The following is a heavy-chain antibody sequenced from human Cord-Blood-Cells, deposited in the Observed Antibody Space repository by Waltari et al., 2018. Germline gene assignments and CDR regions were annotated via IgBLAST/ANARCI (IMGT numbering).Heavy chain of an antibody. D-gene: IGHD6-6*01. CDR3: ASLEYSSSSTFDY. Sequence: QVQLVESGGGVVQPGGSLSHSCAASGFTFGSYAMHWVRQAPGKGLEWVAFIRYDGSNKYYADSVKGRFTISRDNSKNTLYLQMNSLRAEDTAVYYCASLEYSSSSTFDYWGQGTLVTVSS. CDR1: GFTFGSYA. J-gene: IGHJ4*02. CDR2: IRYDGSNK. V-gene: IGHV3-30*02.